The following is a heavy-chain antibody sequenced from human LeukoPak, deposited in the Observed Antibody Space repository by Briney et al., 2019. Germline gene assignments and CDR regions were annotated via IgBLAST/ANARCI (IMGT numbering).Heavy chain of an antibody. CDR3: ARVFSYNDGNSIDL. V-gene: IGHV4-61*02. D-gene: IGHD4-23*01. Sequence: PSETLSLTCTVSGGSINSGAYYWSWIRQPAGKGLEWIGRIYVSGNTNYNPSLKSRVTISIDTAKNQLSLKLSSVTAADTAVYYCARVFSYNDGNSIDLWGRGTLVTVSS. CDR2: IYVSGNT. CDR1: GGSINSGAYY. J-gene: IGHJ2*01.